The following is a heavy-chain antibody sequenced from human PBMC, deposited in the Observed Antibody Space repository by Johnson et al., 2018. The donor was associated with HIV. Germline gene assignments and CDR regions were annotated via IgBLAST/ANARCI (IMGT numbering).Heavy chain of an antibody. D-gene: IGHD7-27*01. J-gene: IGHJ3*02. CDR1: GFTFSSYD. Sequence: VQLVESGGGLVQPGGSLRLSCAASGFTFSSYDMHWVRQATGKGLEWVSAIGTAGDTYYPGSVKGRFTISRENAKNSLYLQMNSLRAEDTAVYYCARETGDDAFDIWGQGTMVTVSS. CDR3: ARETGDDAFDI. V-gene: IGHV3-13*01. CDR2: IGTAGDT.